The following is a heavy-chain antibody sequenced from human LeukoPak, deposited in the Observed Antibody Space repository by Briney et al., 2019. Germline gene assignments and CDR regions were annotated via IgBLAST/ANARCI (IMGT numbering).Heavy chain of an antibody. V-gene: IGHV3-23*01. CDR3: AKDSSGYYHAWYYFDY. D-gene: IGHD3-22*01. J-gene: IGHJ4*02. CDR2: ISGTGVST. Sequence: SGGSLRLSCAASGFSFSSYAMSWVRQAPGKGLEWVSTISGTGVSTYYAHSVKGRSTISRDNSKNTVYLQIDSLRAEDTALYYCAKDSSGYYHAWYYFDYWGQGSLVTVSS. CDR1: GFSFSSYA.